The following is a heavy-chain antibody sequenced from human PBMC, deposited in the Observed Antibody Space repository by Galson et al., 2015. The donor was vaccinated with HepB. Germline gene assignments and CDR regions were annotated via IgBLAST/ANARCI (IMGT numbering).Heavy chain of an antibody. CDR2: IIPIFGTA. Sequence: SVKVSCKASGGTFSSYAISWVRQAPGQGLEWMGGIIPIFGTANYAQKFQGRVTITADESTSTAYMELSSLRSEDTAVYYCASRRDGYNLGRWGYYYMDVWGKGTTVTVSS. V-gene: IGHV1-69*13. CDR3: ASRRDGYNLGRWGYYYMDV. CDR1: GGTFSSYA. J-gene: IGHJ6*03. D-gene: IGHD5-24*01.